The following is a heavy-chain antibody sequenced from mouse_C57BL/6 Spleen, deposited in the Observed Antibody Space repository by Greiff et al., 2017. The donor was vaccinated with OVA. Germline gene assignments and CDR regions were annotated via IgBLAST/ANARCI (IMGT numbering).Heavy chain of an antibody. CDR2: IYPGDGDT. Sequence: QLQQSGPELVKPGASVKISCKASGYAFSSSWMNWVKQRPGKGLEWIGRIYPGDGDTNYNGKFKGKATLTADKSSSTAYMQLSSLTSEDSAVYFCATYYDYAWFAYWGQGTLVTVSA. D-gene: IGHD2-4*01. J-gene: IGHJ3*01. V-gene: IGHV1-82*01. CDR1: GYAFSSSW. CDR3: ATYYDYAWFAY.